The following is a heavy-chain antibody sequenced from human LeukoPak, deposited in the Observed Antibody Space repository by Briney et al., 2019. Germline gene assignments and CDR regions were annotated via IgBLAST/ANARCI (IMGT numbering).Heavy chain of an antibody. D-gene: IGHD4-23*01. CDR3: ASYDYGGNDAFDI. CDR2: ISSSSTYK. CDR1: GFTFSPYT. Sequence: PGGSLRLSCAASGFTFSPYTMNWVRQAPGKGLEWVSSISSSSTYKYYADSVKGRFTISRDNAKNSLYLQMNSLRAEDTAVYYCASYDYGGNDAFDIWGQGTMVTVSS. V-gene: IGHV3-21*01. J-gene: IGHJ3*02.